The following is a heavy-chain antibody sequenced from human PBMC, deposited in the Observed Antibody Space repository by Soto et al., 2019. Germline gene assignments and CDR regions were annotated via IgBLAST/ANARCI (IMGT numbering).Heavy chain of an antibody. CDR3: TREGVTGTTWFAY. CDR1: GFSFSDHY. J-gene: IGHJ4*02. CDR2: IRNKANSYTT. Sequence: PGGSLRLSCAASGFSFSDHYMDWVRQAPGKGLEWVGRIRNKANSYTTEYAVSVTGRFTITRDDSKNSLYLQMHSLKTEDTAVYYCTREGVTGTTWFAYWGQGTLVTVSS. D-gene: IGHD1-20*01. V-gene: IGHV3-72*01.